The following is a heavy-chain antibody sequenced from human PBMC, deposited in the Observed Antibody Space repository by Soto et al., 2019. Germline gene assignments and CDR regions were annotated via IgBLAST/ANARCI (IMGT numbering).Heavy chain of an antibody. D-gene: IGHD1-1*01. CDR3: ARGWAPRVERRFQIYDYYMDV. V-gene: IGHV6-1*01. CDR2: TYYRSKWYN. CDR1: GDSVSSNSAA. J-gene: IGHJ6*03. Sequence: QVQLQQSGPGLVKPSQTLSLTCAISGDSVSSNSAAWNWIRQSPSRGLEWLGRTYYRSKWYNDYAVSVKSRITINPDTSKNQVSLQLNSVTPEDTAVYYCARGWAPRVERRFQIYDYYMDVWGKGTTVTVSS.